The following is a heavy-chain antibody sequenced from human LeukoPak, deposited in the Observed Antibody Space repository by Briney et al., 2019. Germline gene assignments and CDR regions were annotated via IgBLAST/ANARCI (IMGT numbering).Heavy chain of an antibody. D-gene: IGHD5-12*01. CDR3: ARSADIVATMRYRFDP. Sequence: SETLSLTCTVSGGSISSYYWSWIRQPPGKGLEWIGYIYYSGSTNYNPFLKSRVTISVDTSKNQFSLKLSSVTAADTAVYYCARSADIVATMRYRFDPWGQGTLVTVSS. J-gene: IGHJ5*02. CDR2: IYYSGST. CDR1: GGSISSYY. V-gene: IGHV4-59*01.